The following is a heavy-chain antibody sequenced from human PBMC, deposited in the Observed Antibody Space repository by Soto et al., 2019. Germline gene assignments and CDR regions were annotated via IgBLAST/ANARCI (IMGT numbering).Heavy chain of an antibody. D-gene: IGHD3-10*01. CDR3: AHRHRASGGLFDY. V-gene: IGHV2-5*02. CDR2: IYWDDDK. Sequence: QITLKESGPTLVKPTQTLTLTCTFSGFSLDTSGVAVGWIRQPPGKGLEWLSVIYWDDDKRSSPSLRSRLTITKDTSKNQSALKMTNMDPADTATYYCAHRHRASGGLFDYWGQGTLVTVSS. J-gene: IGHJ4*02. CDR1: GFSLDTSGVA.